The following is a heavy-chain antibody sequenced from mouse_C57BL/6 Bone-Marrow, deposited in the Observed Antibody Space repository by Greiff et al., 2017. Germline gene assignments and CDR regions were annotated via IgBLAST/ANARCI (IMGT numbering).Heavy chain of an antibody. D-gene: IGHD1-1*01. J-gene: IGHJ4*01. CDR2: IWGGGST. CDR1: GFSLTSYG. V-gene: IGHV2-9*01. CDR3: AKHKERDITTVVATPYAMDY. Sequence: QVQLQQSGPGLVAPSQSLSITCTVSGFSLTSYGVDRVRQPPGKGLEWLGVIWGGGSTNYNSALMSRLSISKDNSKSQVFLKMNSLQTDDTAMYYCAKHKERDITTVVATPYAMDYWGQGTSVTVSS.